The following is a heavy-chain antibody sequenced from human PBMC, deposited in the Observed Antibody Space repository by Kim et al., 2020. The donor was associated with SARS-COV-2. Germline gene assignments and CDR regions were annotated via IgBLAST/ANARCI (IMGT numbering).Heavy chain of an antibody. CDR1: GFTFSSYG. J-gene: IGHJ6*02. Sequence: GGSLRLSCAASGFTFSSYGMHWVRQAPGKGLEWVAVISYDGSNKYYADSVKGRFTISRDNSKNTLYLQMNSLRAEDTAVYYCAKLGYSSSWYRMYYYYYGMDFWGQGTTVTVSS. D-gene: IGHD6-13*01. CDR3: AKLGYSSSWYRMYYYYYGMDF. CDR2: ISYDGSNK. V-gene: IGHV3-30*18.